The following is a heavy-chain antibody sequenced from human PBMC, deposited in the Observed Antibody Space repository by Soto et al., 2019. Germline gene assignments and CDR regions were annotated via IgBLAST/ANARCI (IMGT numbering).Heavy chain of an antibody. CDR1: GYTFTSYG. V-gene: IGHV1-18*01. D-gene: IGHD3-22*01. J-gene: IGHJ6*02. CDR2: ISAYNGNT. CDR3: AGDKYYYDSSGYSGVYYYGMDV. Sequence: ASVKVSCKASGYTFTSYGISWVRQAPGQGLEWMGWISAYNGNTNYAQKLQGRVTMTTDTSTSTAYMELGSLGSDDTAVYYCAGDKYYYDSSGYSGVYYYGMDVWGQGTTVTVSS.